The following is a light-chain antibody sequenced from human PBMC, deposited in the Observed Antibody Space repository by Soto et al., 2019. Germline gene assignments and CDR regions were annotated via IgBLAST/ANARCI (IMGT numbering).Light chain of an antibody. CDR2: GAS. CDR3: QQYTYWPPWT. V-gene: IGKV3-15*01. CDR1: QTVSNN. J-gene: IGKJ1*01. Sequence: IVLTQSPGTLSLSPGERATLSCRASQTVSNNLAWYQQKPGQAPRLLIYGASTRATGVPDRFSGTGSGTEFTLSISSLQSEDFAVYYCQQYTYWPPWTFGQGTKVDI.